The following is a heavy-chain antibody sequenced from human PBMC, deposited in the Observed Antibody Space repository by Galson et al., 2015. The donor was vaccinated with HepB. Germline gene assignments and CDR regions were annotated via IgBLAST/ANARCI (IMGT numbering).Heavy chain of an antibody. CDR3: ARVSRNSSGSYHRRGAFDI. CDR2: IYYSGNT. J-gene: IGHJ3*02. V-gene: IGHV4-59*01. Sequence: LSLTCTVSGVSISNYYWSWIRQPPGKGLEWIGYIYYSGNTNYNPSLKSRVTISLDRSKNQFSLKLTSVTAEDTAVYYCARVSRNSSGSYHRRGAFDIWGQGAVVTVSS. CDR1: GVSISNYY. D-gene: IGHD3-22*01.